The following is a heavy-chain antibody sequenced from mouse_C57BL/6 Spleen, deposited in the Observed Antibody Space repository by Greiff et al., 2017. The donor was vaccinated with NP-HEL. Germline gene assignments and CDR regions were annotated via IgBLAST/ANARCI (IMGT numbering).Heavy chain of an antibody. CDR3: ARGGDDSNSLAMDY. V-gene: IGHV1-47*01. J-gene: IGHJ4*01. CDR2: FHPYNDDT. CDR1: GYTFTTYP. Sequence: QVQLQQSGAELVKPGASVKMSCKASGYTFTTYPMEWVKQNHGKSLEWIGNFHPYNDDTKYNEKFKGKATLTVEKSSSTVYLELSRLTSEYSTVYYGARGGDDSNSLAMDYWGQGTSVPVSS. D-gene: IGHD2-5*01.